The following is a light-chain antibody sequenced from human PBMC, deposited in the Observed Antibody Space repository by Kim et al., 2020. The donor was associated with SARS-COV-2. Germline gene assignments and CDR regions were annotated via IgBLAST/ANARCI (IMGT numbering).Light chain of an antibody. CDR2: GNS. V-gene: IGLV1-47*02. J-gene: IGLJ3*02. Sequence: GQSVTICCSGSCSNIAKTYVFWYQQLPGTAPNLLIYGNSQRPSGVPDRFSGSKSGTSACLDISDLRSEDEADYYCAAWDVSLSGRVFGGGTKVTVL. CDR1: CSNIAKTY. CDR3: AAWDVSLSGRV.